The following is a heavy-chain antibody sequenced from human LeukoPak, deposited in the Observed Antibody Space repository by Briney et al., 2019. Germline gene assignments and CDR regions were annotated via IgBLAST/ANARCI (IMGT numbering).Heavy chain of an antibody. V-gene: IGHV3-21*01. D-gene: IGHD3-22*01. CDR2: ISSSSSYI. CDR1: GFTFSSYS. Sequence: GGSLRLSCAASGFTFSSYSMNWVRQAPGKGLEWVSSISSSSSYIYYADSVKGRFTISRDNAKNSLYLQMNSLRAEDTAVYYCARSEGYYDSSGYSPFDYWGQGTLVTVSS. J-gene: IGHJ4*02. CDR3: ARSEGYYDSSGYSPFDY.